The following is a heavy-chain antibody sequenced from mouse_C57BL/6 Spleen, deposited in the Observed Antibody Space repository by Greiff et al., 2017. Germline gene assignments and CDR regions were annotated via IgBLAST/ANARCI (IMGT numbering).Heavy chain of an antibody. Sequence: EVKLMESGPELVKPGASVKIPCKASGYTFTDYNMDWVKQSHGKSLEWIGDINPNNGGTIYNQKFKGKATLTVDKSSSTAYMELRSLTSEDTAVYYCARYPVNWYFDVWGTGTTVTVSS. CDR3: ARYPVNWYFDV. V-gene: IGHV1-18*01. CDR1: GYTFTDYN. J-gene: IGHJ1*03. CDR2: INPNNGGT.